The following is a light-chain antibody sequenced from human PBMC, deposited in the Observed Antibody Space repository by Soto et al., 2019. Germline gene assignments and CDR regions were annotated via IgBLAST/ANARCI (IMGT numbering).Light chain of an antibody. Sequence: EIVMTQSPATLSVSPGERATLSCRASQSVSSKFAWYQQNPGQAPRLLIHGASTRATGIPARFSGSGSGTDFTPTISSLQSEDFAVYYCQQYNNWPLTVGKGTRLVIK. CDR3: QQYNNWPLT. CDR2: GAS. V-gene: IGKV3-15*01. CDR1: QSVSSK. J-gene: IGKJ5*01.